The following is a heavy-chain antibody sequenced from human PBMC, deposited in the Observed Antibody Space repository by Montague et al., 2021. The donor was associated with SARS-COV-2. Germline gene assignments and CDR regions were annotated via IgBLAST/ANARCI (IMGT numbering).Heavy chain of an antibody. J-gene: IGHJ6*02. V-gene: IGHV4-39*07. CDR1: GGSTSSSSYY. Sequence: ATLSLTCTVSGGSTSSSSYYWGWIRQPPGKGLEWIGSIYYSGSTYYNPSLKSRVTISVDTSKNQFSLKLSSVTAADTAVYYCARVGRQQLVRLSGMDVWGQGTTVTVSS. D-gene: IGHD6-13*01. CDR2: IYYSGST. CDR3: ARVGRQQLVRLSGMDV.